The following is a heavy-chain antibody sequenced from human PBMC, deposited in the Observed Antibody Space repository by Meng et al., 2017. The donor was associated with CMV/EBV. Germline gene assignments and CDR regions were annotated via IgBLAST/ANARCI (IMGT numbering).Heavy chain of an antibody. J-gene: IGHJ4*02. D-gene: IGHD6-19*01. CDR1: GGSFSGYY. CDR2: INHSGST. V-gene: IGHV4-34*01. CDR3: ARVARGIAVAGFDY. Sequence: GSLRLSCAVYGGSFSGYYWSWIRQPSGKGLEWIGEINHSGSTNYNPSLKSRVTISVDTSKNQFSLKLSSVTAADTAVYYCARVARGIAVAGFDYWGQGTLVTVSS.